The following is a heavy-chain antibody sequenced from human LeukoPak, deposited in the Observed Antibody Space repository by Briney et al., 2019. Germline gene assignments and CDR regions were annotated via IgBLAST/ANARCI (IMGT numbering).Heavy chain of an antibody. CDR3: AAAGTSSEYFQH. V-gene: IGHV1-69*05. D-gene: IGHD6-13*01. CDR2: IIPIFGTA. CDR1: GGTFSSYA. J-gene: IGHJ1*01. Sequence: EASVKVSCKASGGTFSSYAISWVRQAPGQGLEWMGGIIPIFGTANYAQKLQGRVTMTTDTSTSTAYMELRSLRSDDTAVYYCAAAGTSSEYFQHWGQGTLVTVSS.